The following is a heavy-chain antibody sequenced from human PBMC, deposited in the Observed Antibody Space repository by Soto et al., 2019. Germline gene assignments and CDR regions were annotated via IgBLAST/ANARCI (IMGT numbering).Heavy chain of an antibody. D-gene: IGHD6-19*01. V-gene: IGHV3-15*01. CDR2: IKSKTDGGTT. J-gene: IGHJ6*02. Sequence: LRLSCAASGFTFSNAWMSWVRQAPGKGLEWVGRIKSKTDGGTTDYAAPVKGRFTISRDDSKNTLYLQMNSLKTEDTAVYYCTTSSGAVAGTYYYYGMDVWGQGTTVTVSS. CDR3: TTSSGAVAGTYYYYGMDV. CDR1: GFTFSNAW.